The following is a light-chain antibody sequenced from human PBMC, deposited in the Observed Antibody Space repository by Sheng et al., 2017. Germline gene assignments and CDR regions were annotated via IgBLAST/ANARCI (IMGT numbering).Light chain of an antibody. CDR2: DVN. J-gene: IGLJ2*01. CDR1: SSDIGAYNY. V-gene: IGLV2-14*03. Sequence: QSALTQPASVSGSPGQSITISCTGTSSDIGAYNYVSWYQHHPGKVPKLIIYDVNTRPSGISDRFSGSKSGNTASLTISGLQAEDEADYYCAAWDDRLRGVLFGGGTTLTVL. CDR3: AAWDDRLRGVL.